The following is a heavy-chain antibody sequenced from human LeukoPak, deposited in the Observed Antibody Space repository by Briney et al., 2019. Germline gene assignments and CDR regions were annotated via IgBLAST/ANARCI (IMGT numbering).Heavy chain of an antibody. J-gene: IGHJ3*02. D-gene: IGHD4-23*01. CDR3: AGYYVVSGGNSGAFDI. Sequence: GGSLRLSCAGSGITYRRYWMSWVRHAPGKGLEGVANIKKDGSEKSLVDSVKGRFTITRDNAKNSMFLQMNSLRAEDTAVYYCAGYYVVSGGNSGAFDIWGQGAMVTISS. CDR1: GITYRRYW. V-gene: IGHV3-7*04. CDR2: IKKDGSEK.